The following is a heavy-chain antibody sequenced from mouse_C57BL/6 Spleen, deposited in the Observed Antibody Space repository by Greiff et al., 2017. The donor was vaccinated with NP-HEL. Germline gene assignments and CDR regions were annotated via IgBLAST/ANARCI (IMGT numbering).Heavy chain of an antibody. CDR3: ARGSITTVVATR. J-gene: IGHJ1*03. CDR1: GYTFTSYW. D-gene: IGHD1-1*01. Sequence: VQLQQSGAELVKPGASVKLSCKASGYTFTSYWMHWVKQRPGQGLEWIGMIHPNSGSTNYNEKFKSKATLTVDKSSSTAYMQLSSLTSEDSAVYYCARGSITTVVATRWGTGTTVTVSS. CDR2: IHPNSGST. V-gene: IGHV1-64*01.